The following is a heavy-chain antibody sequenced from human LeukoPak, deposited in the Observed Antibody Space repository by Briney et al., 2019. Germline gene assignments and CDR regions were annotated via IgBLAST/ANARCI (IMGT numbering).Heavy chain of an antibody. Sequence: GESLKISCQASGYSVPNHWITWVRQMPGRDLEWMGIIYPGDSDTKYSPSFQGQVTFSVDKSISTAYLQWTSLKASDTAIYYCARRKVAAGGFYWFDPWGQGTLVTVSS. J-gene: IGHJ5*02. CDR3: ARRKVAAGGFYWFDP. V-gene: IGHV5-51*01. D-gene: IGHD6-13*01. CDR2: IYPGDSDT. CDR1: GYSVPNHW.